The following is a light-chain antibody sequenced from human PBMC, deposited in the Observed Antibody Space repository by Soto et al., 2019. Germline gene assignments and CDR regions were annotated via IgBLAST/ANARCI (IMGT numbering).Light chain of an antibody. Sequence: EIVLTQSPGTLSLSPGERATLSCRASQRVSSSYLAWYQQKPGQPPRLLIYGASSRATGIPDRFSGSGSGTDFTLTISRLEPEDLAVYFCQRYGSSPPFTFGQGTKVEI. CDR3: QRYGSSPPFT. V-gene: IGKV3-20*01. CDR2: GAS. J-gene: IGKJ2*01. CDR1: QRVSSSY.